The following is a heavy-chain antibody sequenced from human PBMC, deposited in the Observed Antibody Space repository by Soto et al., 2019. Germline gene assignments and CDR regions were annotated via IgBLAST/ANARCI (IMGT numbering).Heavy chain of an antibody. J-gene: IGHJ4*02. CDR2: TYYRSRWYD. Sequence: SQTLSLTCAISGDSVSSNSAAWNWIRQSPSRGLEWLGRTYYRSRWYDDYAESVRGRIAVNPDTSKNQFSLQLNSVTPEDTAVYFCARANDPSGNYIQYFDYWGQGPLVTVSS. CDR1: GDSVSSNSAA. CDR3: ARANDPSGNYIQYFDY. V-gene: IGHV6-1*01. D-gene: IGHD3-22*01.